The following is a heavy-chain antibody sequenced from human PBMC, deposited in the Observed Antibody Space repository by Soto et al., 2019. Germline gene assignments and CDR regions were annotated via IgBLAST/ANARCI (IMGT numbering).Heavy chain of an antibody. J-gene: IGHJ5*02. Sequence: GGSLRLSCAASGFIFSSYGMNWVRQAPGKGLEWVSYISSSSSTVYYVDSVKGRFTISRDNAKNSLYLQMNSLRAEDTAVYYCAREYCSSTSCLNWFDPWGQGTLVTVSS. CDR1: GFIFSSYG. CDR2: ISSSSSTV. CDR3: AREYCSSTSCLNWFDP. V-gene: IGHV3-48*01. D-gene: IGHD2-2*01.